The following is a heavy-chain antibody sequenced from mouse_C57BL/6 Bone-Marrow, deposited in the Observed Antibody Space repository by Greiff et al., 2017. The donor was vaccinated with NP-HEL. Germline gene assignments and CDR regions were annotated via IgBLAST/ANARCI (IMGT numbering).Heavy chain of an antibody. Sequence: EADGGLVQPKGSLKLSCAASGFSFNTYAMNWVRQAPGKGLEWVARIRSKSNNYATYYADSVKDRFTISRDDSESMLYLQMNNLKTEDTAMYYCVRDYYGSSWFAYWGQGTLVTVSA. CDR2: IRSKSNNYAT. CDR1: GFSFNTYA. CDR3: VRDYYGSSWFAY. D-gene: IGHD1-1*01. V-gene: IGHV10-1*01. J-gene: IGHJ3*01.